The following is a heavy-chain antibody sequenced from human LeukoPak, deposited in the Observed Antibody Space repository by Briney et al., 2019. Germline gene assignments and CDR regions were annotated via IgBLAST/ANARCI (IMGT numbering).Heavy chain of an antibody. CDR2: IYHTGSS. D-gene: IGHD6-13*01. V-gene: IGHV4-4*02. Sequence: PSGTLSLTCVVSGGSISSNNWWNWVRQPPGKGLEWIGEIYHTGSSNCNPSLKSRVTLSLDKSKNQLSLKLTSVTAADTAVYYCARVSSSWYQDWYFDRWGRGTLVTVSS. J-gene: IGHJ2*01. CDR1: GGSISSNNW. CDR3: ARVSSSWYQDWYFDR.